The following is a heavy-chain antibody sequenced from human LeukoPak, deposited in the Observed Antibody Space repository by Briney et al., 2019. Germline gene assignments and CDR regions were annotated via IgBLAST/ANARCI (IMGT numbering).Heavy chain of an antibody. V-gene: IGHV1-3*01. D-gene: IGHD6-19*01. J-gene: IGHJ4*02. Sequence: ASVKVSCKASGYTFTSYTMHWVRQAPGQRLEWMGWINVGNDYTKYSQKFQGRITITRDTSANTAHMELSSLRFEDTGVYYCAREGSPDSSGWSCFDSWGQGTLVTVSS. CDR1: GYTFTSYT. CDR2: INVGNDYT. CDR3: AREGSPDSSGWSCFDS.